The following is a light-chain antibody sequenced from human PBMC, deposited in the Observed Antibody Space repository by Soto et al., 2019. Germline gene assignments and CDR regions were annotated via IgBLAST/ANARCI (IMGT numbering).Light chain of an antibody. CDR1: SANIGSNA. Sequence: QSVLTQPPSASGTPGQRVSISCSGGSANIGSNAVNWYQQLPGMAPKLLIYSNDQRPSGVPDRISGSKSGTSASLAISGLQSGDEADYFCSAWDADLSGVLFGGGTQLTVL. CDR3: SAWDADLSGVL. J-gene: IGLJ7*01. V-gene: IGLV1-44*01. CDR2: SND.